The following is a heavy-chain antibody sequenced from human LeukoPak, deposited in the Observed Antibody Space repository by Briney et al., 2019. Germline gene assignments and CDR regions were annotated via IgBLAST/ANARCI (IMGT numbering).Heavy chain of an antibody. Sequence: GGSLRLSCAASGFRFSSYAMTWVRQAPGKGLEWVSGIGGSGGRTYYADFVKGRFTISRDASKNTLYLQMNSLRAEDTADYFCAKLYDSGGYWRSDNFDYWGQGTLVTVSS. V-gene: IGHV3-23*01. CDR2: IGGSGGRT. CDR1: GFRFSSYA. D-gene: IGHD3-22*01. CDR3: AKLYDSGGYWRSDNFDY. J-gene: IGHJ4*02.